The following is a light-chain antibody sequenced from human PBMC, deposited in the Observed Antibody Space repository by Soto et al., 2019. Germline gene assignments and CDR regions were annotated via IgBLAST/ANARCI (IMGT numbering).Light chain of an antibody. CDR1: QGVGSW. Sequence: DIQITQSPSSVSASVGDRVTITCRASQGVGSWLAWYQQIPGKAPKLLIYAASSLQSGVPSRFSGSGSGTEFTLTISTLQPEDFATYYCQQANSFPWTFGQGTKVEIK. CDR2: AAS. CDR3: QQANSFPWT. J-gene: IGKJ1*01. V-gene: IGKV1-12*01.